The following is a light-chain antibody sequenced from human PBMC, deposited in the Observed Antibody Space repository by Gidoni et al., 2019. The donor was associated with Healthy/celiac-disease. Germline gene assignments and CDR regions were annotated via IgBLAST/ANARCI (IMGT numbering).Light chain of an antibody. CDR1: QDISNY. CDR3: QQYDNLCT. CDR2: DAS. V-gene: IGKV1-33*01. J-gene: IGKJ3*01. Sequence: DIQMTQSPSSLSASVGDRVTITCQASQDISNYLNWYQQKPGKAPKRLIYDASNLETGVPSRFSGSGSGTDFTFTISSLQPEDIATYYCQQYDNLCTFGPGTKVDIK.